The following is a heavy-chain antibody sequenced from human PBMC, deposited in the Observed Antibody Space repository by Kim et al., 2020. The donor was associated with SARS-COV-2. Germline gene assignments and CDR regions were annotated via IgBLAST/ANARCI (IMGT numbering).Heavy chain of an antibody. CDR1: GFTFSSYA. D-gene: IGHD5-12*01. J-gene: IGHJ4*02. V-gene: IGHV3-23*01. Sequence: GGSLRLSCAASGFTFSSYAMSWVRQAPGKGLEWVSAISGSGGSTYYGDSVKGRFTISRDNSKNTLYLQMNSLRAEDTAVYYCAKTYSGYEGYYFDYWGQGTLVTVSS. CDR2: ISGSGGST. CDR3: AKTYSGYEGYYFDY.